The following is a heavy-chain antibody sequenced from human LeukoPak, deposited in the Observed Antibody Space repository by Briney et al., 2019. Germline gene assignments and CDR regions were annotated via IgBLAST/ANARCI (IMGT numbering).Heavy chain of an antibody. Sequence: GGSLRLSCAAPGFTFSSYEMNWVRQAPRKGLEWVSYISSSGSTIYYADSVKGRFTISRDNAKNSLYLQMNSLRAEDTAVYYCARDRLPYYYDSSGFYSYYGMDVWGQGTTVTVSS. J-gene: IGHJ6*02. CDR1: GFTFSSYE. D-gene: IGHD3-22*01. V-gene: IGHV3-48*03. CDR3: ARDRLPYYYDSSGFYSYYGMDV. CDR2: ISSSGSTI.